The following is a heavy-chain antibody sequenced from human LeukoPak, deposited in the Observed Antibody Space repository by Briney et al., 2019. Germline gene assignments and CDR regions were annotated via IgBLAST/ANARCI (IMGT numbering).Heavy chain of an antibody. Sequence: PSETLSLTCTVSGGSISSYYWSWIRQPPGKGLEWIGYIYYSGSTNYNPSLKSRVTILLDTSKNQFSLKLGSVTAADTAVYYCARQAYCGGGTCYPFHYWGQGTLVTVSS. J-gene: IGHJ4*02. V-gene: IGHV4-59*08. CDR2: IYYSGST. CDR3: ARQAYCGGGTCYPFHY. CDR1: GGSISSYY. D-gene: IGHD2-15*01.